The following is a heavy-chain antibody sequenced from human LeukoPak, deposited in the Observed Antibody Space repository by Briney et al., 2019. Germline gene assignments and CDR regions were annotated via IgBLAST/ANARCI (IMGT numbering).Heavy chain of an antibody. CDR2: IKSKTDGGTT. CDR1: GFTFSNAW. V-gene: IGHV3-15*01. D-gene: IGHD6-19*01. Sequence: PGGSLRLSCAASGFTFSNAWMSWVRQAPGKGLEWVGRIKSKTDGGTTDYAAPVKGRFTISRDDSKNTLYLQMNSLKTEGTAVYYCTTGALYSSGWYSYYYYYMDVWGKGTTVTVSS. J-gene: IGHJ6*03. CDR3: TTGALYSSGWYSYYYYYMDV.